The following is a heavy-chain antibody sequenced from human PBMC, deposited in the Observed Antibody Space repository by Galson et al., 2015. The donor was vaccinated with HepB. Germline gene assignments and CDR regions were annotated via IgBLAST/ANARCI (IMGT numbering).Heavy chain of an antibody. D-gene: IGHD1-26*01. J-gene: IGHJ4*02. Sequence: SLRLSCAASGFTFSSYGMHWVRQAPGKGLEWVAVISYEGSNKYYGDSVKGRFTISRDNSKNTLYLQVNSLRAEDTAVYYCARYSSGNYGDYWGQGTLVTVSS. CDR1: GFTFSSYG. CDR2: ISYEGSNK. CDR3: ARYSSGNYGDY. V-gene: IGHV3-30*03.